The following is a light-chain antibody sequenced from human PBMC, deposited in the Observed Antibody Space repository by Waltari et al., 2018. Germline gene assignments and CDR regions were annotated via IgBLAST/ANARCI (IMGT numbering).Light chain of an antibody. V-gene: IGKV1-39*01. CDR2: AAS. CDR3: QHSYNTPFPYT. Sequence: IQMTQSPSSLSASVGDRVTITCRSSQSIRIYLNWYQHKPGKAPKLLIYAASSLQSGVPSRVSGSGARTDFTLTISSLQPEDFATYYCQHSYNTPFPYTFGQGTKLEIK. J-gene: IGKJ2*01. CDR1: QSIRIY.